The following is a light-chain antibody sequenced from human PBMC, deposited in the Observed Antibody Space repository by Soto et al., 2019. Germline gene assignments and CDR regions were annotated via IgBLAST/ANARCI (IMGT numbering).Light chain of an antibody. CDR2: SND. V-gene: IGLV1-44*01. CDR1: GVNIGANT. Sequence: QSVLTQPPSASATAGQRVTISCSGSGVNIGANTVTWYQHRPGTAPKVLMYSNDQRPSGVPDRFSGSKSGTSASLAISGLQSEDEADYYCAAWDDSLKGVVFGGWTKLTVL. J-gene: IGLJ2*01. CDR3: AAWDDSLKGVV.